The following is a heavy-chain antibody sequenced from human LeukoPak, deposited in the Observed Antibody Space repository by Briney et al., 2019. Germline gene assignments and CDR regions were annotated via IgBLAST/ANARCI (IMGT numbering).Heavy chain of an antibody. V-gene: IGHV1-24*01. CDR3: ASMVRGVILPFDY. CDR2: FDPEDGET. Sequence: ASVKVSCKVSGYTLTELSMHWVRQAPGKRLEWMGGFDPEDGETIYAQKFQGRVIMTEDTSTDTAYMELSSLRSEDTAVYYCASMVRGVILPFDYWGQGTLVTVSS. D-gene: IGHD3-10*01. CDR1: GYTLTELS. J-gene: IGHJ4*02.